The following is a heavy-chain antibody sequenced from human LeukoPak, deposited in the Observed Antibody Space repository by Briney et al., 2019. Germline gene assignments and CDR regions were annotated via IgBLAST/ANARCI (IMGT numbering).Heavy chain of an antibody. Sequence: HGESLKISCKGSGYSFTSYWIGWVRQMPGKGLEWMGIIYPGDSDTRYSSSFQGQVTISADKSISTAYLQWSSLKASDTAMYYCARQEDDSSGYHDYWGQGTLVTVSS. CDR3: ARQEDDSSGYHDY. CDR2: IYPGDSDT. J-gene: IGHJ4*02. V-gene: IGHV5-51*01. CDR1: GYSFTSYW. D-gene: IGHD3-22*01.